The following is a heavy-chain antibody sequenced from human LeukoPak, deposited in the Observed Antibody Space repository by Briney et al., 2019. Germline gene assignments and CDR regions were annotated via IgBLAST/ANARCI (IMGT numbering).Heavy chain of an antibody. J-gene: IGHJ5*02. CDR3: ARDDDCSSTSCSYWFDP. D-gene: IGHD2-2*01. Sequence: GASVKVSCKASGYTFTGYYMHWLRQAPGQGLEWMGWINPNSGGTNYAQKFQGRVTMTRDTSISTAYMELSRLRSDDTAVYYCARDDDCSSTSCSYWFDPWGQGTLVTVSS. CDR2: INPNSGGT. CDR1: GYTFTGYY. V-gene: IGHV1-2*02.